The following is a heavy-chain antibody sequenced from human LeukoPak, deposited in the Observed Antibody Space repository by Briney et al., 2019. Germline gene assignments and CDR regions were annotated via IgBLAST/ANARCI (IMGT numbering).Heavy chain of an antibody. D-gene: IGHD5-18*01. CDR1: GGSFSGYY. CDR3: ARRRRYSYGPLGCFDY. V-gene: IGHV4-34*01. J-gene: IGHJ4*02. CDR2: INHSGST. Sequence: KSSETLSLTCAVYGGSFSGYYWSWFRQPPGKGLEWIGEINHSGSTNYNPSLKSRVTISVDTSKNQFSLKLSSVTAADTAVYYCARRRRYSYGPLGCFDYWGQGTLVTVSS.